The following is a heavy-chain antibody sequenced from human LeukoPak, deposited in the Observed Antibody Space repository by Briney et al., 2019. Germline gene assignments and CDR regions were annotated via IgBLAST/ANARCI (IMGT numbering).Heavy chain of an antibody. D-gene: IGHD3-10*01. J-gene: IGHJ3*02. CDR2: INCDGGST. CDR1: GFTFSDYW. Sequence: GGALRLSCAASGFTFSDYWMHWVRQAPGKGLVWVSRINCDGGSTTYADSVKGRFTISRDNSKNTLYLQMNSLRAEDTAVYYCAKVVSVTMVRGANSAYAFDIWGQGTMVT. CDR3: AKVVSVTMVRGANSAYAFDI. V-gene: IGHV3-74*01.